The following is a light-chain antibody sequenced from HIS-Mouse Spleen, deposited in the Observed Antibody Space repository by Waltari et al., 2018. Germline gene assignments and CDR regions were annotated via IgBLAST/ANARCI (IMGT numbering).Light chain of an antibody. CDR3: YSTDSSGNHRV. J-gene: IGLJ2*01. Sequence: SYELTQPPSVSVFPGQTARITCPGDALPTKYAYWYQQKSGQAPVLVIYEDSKRPAGIPGRFSGSSSGTMATLTISGAQVEDEADYYCYSTDSSGNHRVFGGGTKLTVL. V-gene: IGLV3-10*01. CDR1: ALPTKY. CDR2: EDS.